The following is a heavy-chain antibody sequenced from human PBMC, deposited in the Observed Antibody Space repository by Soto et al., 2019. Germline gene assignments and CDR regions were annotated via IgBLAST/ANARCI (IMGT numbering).Heavy chain of an antibody. CDR3: TSLFSSLVAATDYYGMDV. V-gene: IGHV3-15*01. D-gene: IGHD2-15*01. Sequence: GVSPRLSCAASGFTLSNAWRSWVRQAQGKGLEWVGRIKSKTDGGTTDYAAPMKGRFTISRDDSKNTLYLQMNSLKTEDTAVYYCTSLFSSLVAATDYYGMDVWGQGTTVTVSS. CDR1: GFTLSNAW. CDR2: IKSKTDGGTT. J-gene: IGHJ6*02.